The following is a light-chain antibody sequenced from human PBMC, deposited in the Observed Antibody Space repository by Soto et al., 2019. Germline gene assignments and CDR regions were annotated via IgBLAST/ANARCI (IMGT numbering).Light chain of an antibody. CDR1: SSNIGSNT. Sequence: QSVLTQPPSASGTPGQRVTISCSESSSNIGSNTVNWYQQLPGTAPKLLIYSHNQRPSGVPDRFSGSKSGTSASLAISGLQSEDEADYYCAAWDDSLNGSYVFGTGTKVTVL. CDR3: AAWDDSLNGSYV. V-gene: IGLV1-44*01. CDR2: SHN. J-gene: IGLJ1*01.